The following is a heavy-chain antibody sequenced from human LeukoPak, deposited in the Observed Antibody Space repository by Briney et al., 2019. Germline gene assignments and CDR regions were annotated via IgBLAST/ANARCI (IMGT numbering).Heavy chain of an antibody. CDR1: GGSISSYY. V-gene: IGHV4-59*01. CDR2: IYYSGST. Sequence: SETLSLTCTVSGGSISSYYWSWIRQPPGKGLEWIGYIYYSGSTNYNPSLKSRVTISVDTSKNQFSLKLSSVTAADTAVYYCARHNPPYDFWSGYPPPHFDYWGRGTLVTVSS. J-gene: IGHJ4*02. D-gene: IGHD3-3*01. CDR3: ARHNPPYDFWSGYPPPHFDY.